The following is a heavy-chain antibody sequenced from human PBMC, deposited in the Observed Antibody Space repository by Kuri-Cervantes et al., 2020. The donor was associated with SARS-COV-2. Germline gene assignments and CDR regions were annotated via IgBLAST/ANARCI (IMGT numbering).Heavy chain of an antibody. Sequence: SETLSLTCTVSGGSISSYYWSWIRQPPGKGLEWIGYIYYSGSTNYNPSLKSRVTISVDTSKNQFSLKLSSVTAADTAVYYCARAVNDDSSGYYYGWFDPWGQGTLVTVSS. V-gene: IGHV4-59*08. CDR1: GGSISSYY. CDR3: ARAVNDDSSGYYYGWFDP. J-gene: IGHJ5*02. CDR2: IYYSGST. D-gene: IGHD3-22*01.